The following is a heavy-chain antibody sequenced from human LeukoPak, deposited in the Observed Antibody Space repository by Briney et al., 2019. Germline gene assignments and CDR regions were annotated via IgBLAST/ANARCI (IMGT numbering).Heavy chain of an antibody. Sequence: GASLRLSCAVSGFTFSSYSMSWVRQAPGKGLEWVSAIRGSGDSTYYADAAEGRVTFSRDNYENTLYLQMNSLRAEVTYLYYCAKGFYDSSGYPEVGVDYWGQGTLVTVSS. J-gene: IGHJ4*02. CDR1: GFTFSSYS. CDR2: IRGSGDST. CDR3: AKGFYDSSGYPEVGVDY. V-gene: IGHV3-23*01. D-gene: IGHD3-22*01.